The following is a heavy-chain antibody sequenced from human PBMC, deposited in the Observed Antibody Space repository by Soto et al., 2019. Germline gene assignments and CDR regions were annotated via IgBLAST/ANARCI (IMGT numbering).Heavy chain of an antibody. CDR1: GGTFGSYA. D-gene: IGHD2-15*01. J-gene: IGHJ6*02. Sequence: GASVKVSCTASGGTFGSYASSWVRRAPGQGLEWMGGIIPIFGTANYAQKFQGRVTITADESTSTAYMELSSLRSEDTAVYYCARGYCSGGSCYPPLYYGMDVWGQGTTVTVSS. CDR2: IIPIFGTA. CDR3: ARGYCSGGSCYPPLYYGMDV. V-gene: IGHV1-69*13.